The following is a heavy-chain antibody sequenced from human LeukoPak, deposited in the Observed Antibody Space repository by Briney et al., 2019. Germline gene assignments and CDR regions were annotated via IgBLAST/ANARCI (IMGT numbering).Heavy chain of an antibody. J-gene: IGHJ5*02. Sequence: SETLSLTCAVYGGSFSGYYWSWIRQPPGKGLEWIGEINHSGSTYYNPSLKSRVTISVDTSKNQFSLKLSSVTAADTAVYYCARGTIIAAAGTRWFDPWGQGTLVTVSS. CDR1: GGSFSGYY. CDR2: INHSGST. D-gene: IGHD6-13*01. V-gene: IGHV4-34*01. CDR3: ARGTIIAAAGTRWFDP.